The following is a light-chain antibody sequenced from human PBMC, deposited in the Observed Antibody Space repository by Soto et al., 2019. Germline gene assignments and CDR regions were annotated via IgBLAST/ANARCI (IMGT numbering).Light chain of an antibody. CDR3: QRYGTSLPLT. CDR1: QSVSSNY. CDR2: GAS. J-gene: IGKJ4*01. Sequence: EIVLTQSPGTLSVSPGDRATLSCRASQSVSSNYLAWYQQKPGQAPRLLIYGASSRATGIPDRFSGSGSGTDFTLTISRLETEDFAVYYCQRYGTSLPLTFGGGTKVEIK. V-gene: IGKV3-20*01.